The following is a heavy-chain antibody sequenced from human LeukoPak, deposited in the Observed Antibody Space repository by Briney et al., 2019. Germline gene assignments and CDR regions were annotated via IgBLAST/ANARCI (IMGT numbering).Heavy chain of an antibody. Sequence: GGSLRLSCAASGFTFSRFGIHWVSQAPGKGLEWVAVISDDGSRRFYVDSVKGRFTISRDNSKNTLYLQMNSLRAEDTAVYYCARDMGYYDSSGYYPEVFDYWGQGTLVTVSS. CDR3: ARDMGYYDSSGYYPEVFDY. D-gene: IGHD3-22*01. CDR2: ISDDGSRR. V-gene: IGHV3-30*03. CDR1: GFTFSRFG. J-gene: IGHJ4*02.